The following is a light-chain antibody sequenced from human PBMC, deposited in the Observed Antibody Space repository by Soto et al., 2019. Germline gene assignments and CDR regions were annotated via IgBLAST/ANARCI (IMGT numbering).Light chain of an antibody. Sequence: EIVMTQSPGTLSVSPGERATLFCRASQSVRSSLAWYQQKPGQAPRLLVYDASRRATGIPARFSGSGSGTDFTLTISSLEPEDFAVYYCQQRYRRPQTFGQGTKVDIK. CDR2: DAS. CDR3: QQRYRRPQT. V-gene: IGKV3-11*01. CDR1: QSVRSS. J-gene: IGKJ1*01.